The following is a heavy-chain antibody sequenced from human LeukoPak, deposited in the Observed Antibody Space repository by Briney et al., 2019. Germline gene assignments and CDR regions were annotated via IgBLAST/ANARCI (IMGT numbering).Heavy chain of an antibody. J-gene: IGHJ4*02. V-gene: IGHV3-21*04. CDR1: GFTFSSYS. CDR3: ANLPSIAARRGDFDY. CDR2: ISSSSSYI. D-gene: IGHD6-6*01. Sequence: PGGSLRLSCAASGFTFSSYSMNWVRQAPGKGLEWVSSISSSSSYIYYADSVKGRFTISRDNSKNTLYLQMNSLRAEDTAVYYCANLPSIAARRGDFDYWGQGTLVTVSS.